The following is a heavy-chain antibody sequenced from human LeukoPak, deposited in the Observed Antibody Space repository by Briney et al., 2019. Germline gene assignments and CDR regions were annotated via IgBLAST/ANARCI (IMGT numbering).Heavy chain of an antibody. CDR1: GYSISSGYY. Sequence: PSETLSHTCTVSGYSISSGYYWGWIRQPPGKGLEWIGSIYHSGSTNYNPSLKSRVTISVDTSKNQFSLKLSSVTAADTAVYYCASGAPDDYWGQGTLVTVSS. CDR2: IYHSGST. D-gene: IGHD2-2*01. V-gene: IGHV4-38-2*02. J-gene: IGHJ4*02. CDR3: ASGAPDDY.